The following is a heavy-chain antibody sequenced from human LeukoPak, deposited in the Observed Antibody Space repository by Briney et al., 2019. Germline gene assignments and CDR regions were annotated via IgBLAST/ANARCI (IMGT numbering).Heavy chain of an antibody. D-gene: IGHD3-22*01. Sequence: PGGSLRLSCAASGFTVSSNYMSWVRQAPGKGLEWVSVIYSGGSTYYADSVKGRFTISRDNSKNTLYLQMNSLRAEDTAVYYCAKWEIVVVIRGSKRGGFDYWGQGTLVTVSS. J-gene: IGHJ4*02. V-gene: IGHV3-53*01. CDR3: AKWEIVVVIRGSKRGGFDY. CDR2: IYSGGST. CDR1: GFTVSSNY.